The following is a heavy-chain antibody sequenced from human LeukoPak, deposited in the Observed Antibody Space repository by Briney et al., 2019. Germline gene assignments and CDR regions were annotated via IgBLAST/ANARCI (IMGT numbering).Heavy chain of an antibody. CDR1: GGSFSGYY. CDR2: INHSGST. J-gene: IGHJ4*02. V-gene: IGHV4-34*01. D-gene: IGHD5-18*01. CDR3: ARVGFTAMVPLFDY. Sequence: SETLSLTCAVYGGSFSGYYWSWIRQPPGKGLEWIWGINHSGSTNYNPSLKSRVTISVDTSKNQFSLKLSSVTAAGTAVYYCARVGFTAMVPLFDYWGQGTLVTVS.